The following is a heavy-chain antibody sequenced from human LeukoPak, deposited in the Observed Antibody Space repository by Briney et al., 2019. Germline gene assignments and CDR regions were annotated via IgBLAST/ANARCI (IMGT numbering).Heavy chain of an antibody. D-gene: IGHD5-18*01. CDR1: GGTFSSYA. V-gene: IGHV1-18*01. J-gene: IGHJ4*02. Sequence: GASVKVSCKASGGTFSSYAISWVRQAPGQGLEWMGWISAYNGNTNYAQKLQGRVTMTTDTSTSTAYMELRSLRSDDTAVYYCARDSRGYSYGYNYWGQGTLVTVSS. CDR2: ISAYNGNT. CDR3: ARDSRGYSYGYNY.